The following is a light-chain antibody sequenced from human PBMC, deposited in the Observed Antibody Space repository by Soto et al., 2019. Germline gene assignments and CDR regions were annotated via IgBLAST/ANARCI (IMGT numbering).Light chain of an antibody. CDR3: QHYNNAAIT. CDR2: DAS. CDR1: QSVSSN. V-gene: IGKV3-15*01. J-gene: IGKJ4*02. Sequence: IVLTQSPGTLSLSPEERATLSCRASQSVSSNLAWYQQKPGQAPRLIIYDASTMATGIPARFSGSGSGTEFTLTISSLQSEDFAVYYCQHYNNAAITLGGGTKVDIK.